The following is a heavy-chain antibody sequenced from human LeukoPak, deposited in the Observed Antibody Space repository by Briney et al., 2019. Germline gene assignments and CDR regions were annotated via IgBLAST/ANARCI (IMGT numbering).Heavy chain of an antibody. D-gene: IGHD1-14*01. V-gene: IGHV3-53*01. CDR1: GFNASSTY. Sequence: PGGSLRLSCAVSGFNASSTYMTWVRQAPGKGLEWVSVIYFDGSTYHADSVKGRFTISRDNSKNTVYLQMNSLRAEDTAVYYCVKSSEDYWGQGTLVTVSS. J-gene: IGHJ4*02. CDR2: IYFDGST. CDR3: VKSSEDY.